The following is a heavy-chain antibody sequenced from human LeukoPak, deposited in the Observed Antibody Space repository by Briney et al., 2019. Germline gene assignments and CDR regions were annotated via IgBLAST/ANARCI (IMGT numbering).Heavy chain of an antibody. V-gene: IGHV3-53*01. D-gene: IGHD3-22*01. Sequence: GGSLRLSCAVSGFTVSNNYMNWVRQAPGKGLEWVSIIYSGGRTYYADSAKGRFTISRDIFKNTVYLQMNSLRAGDTAVYYCARAVGYYDSSGYPNAYYYYMDVWGKGTTVTISS. CDR2: IYSGGRT. CDR3: ARAVGYYDSSGYPNAYYYYMDV. J-gene: IGHJ6*03. CDR1: GFTVSNNY.